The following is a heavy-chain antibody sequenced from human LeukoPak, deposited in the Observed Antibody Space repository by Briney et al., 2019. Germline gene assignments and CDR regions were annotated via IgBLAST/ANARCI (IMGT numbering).Heavy chain of an antibody. D-gene: IGHD5-24*01. CDR2: ISTSSRYI. J-gene: IGHJ2*01. CDR3: ARDRGDGYNYNWYFGL. CDR1: GFTLSNYD. V-gene: IGHV3-21*04. Sequence: PGGSLRLSCAASGFTLSNYDMNWVRQAPGKGLEWVSSISTSSRYIYYKDSVRGRFTISRDDAKNSLYLEMNSLRAEDTAVYYCARDRGDGYNYNWYFGLWGRGTLVTVSS.